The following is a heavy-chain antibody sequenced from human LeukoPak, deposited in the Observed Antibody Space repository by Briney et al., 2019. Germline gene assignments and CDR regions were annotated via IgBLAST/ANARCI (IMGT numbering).Heavy chain of an antibody. J-gene: IGHJ6*02. D-gene: IGHD3-10*01. CDR2: INPNSGGT. Sequence: ASVKVSCKASGYTFTGYYMHWVRQAPGQGLEWMGWINPNSGGTNYAQKFRGRVTMTRDTSISTAYMELSRLRSDDSAVYYCAIGVYYYRSGTPGLGMDVWGQGTTVTVSS. CDR1: GYTFTGYY. V-gene: IGHV1-2*02. CDR3: AIGVYYYRSGTPGLGMDV.